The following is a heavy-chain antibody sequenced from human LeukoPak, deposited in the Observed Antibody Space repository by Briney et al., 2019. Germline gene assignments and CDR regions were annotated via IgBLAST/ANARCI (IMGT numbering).Heavy chain of an antibody. D-gene: IGHD6-13*01. CDR2: ISYDGSNK. V-gene: IGHV3-30*04. Sequence: GRSLRLSCAASGFTFSSYAMHWVRQAPGKGLEWVAVISYDGSNKYYADSVKGRFTISRDNSKNTLYLQVNSLRAEDTAVYYCARAGSSSWGGAWFDPWGQGTLVTVSS. CDR1: GFTFSSYA. J-gene: IGHJ5*02. CDR3: ARAGSSSWGGAWFDP.